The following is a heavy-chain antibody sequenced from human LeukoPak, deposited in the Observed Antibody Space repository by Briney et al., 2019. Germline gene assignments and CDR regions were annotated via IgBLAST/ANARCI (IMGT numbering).Heavy chain of an antibody. CDR2: INSDGSST. CDR1: RFTFSSYW. V-gene: IGHV3-74*01. J-gene: IGHJ4*02. CDR3: ARVLSGGDRSLDY. D-gene: IGHD2-21*02. Sequence: GGSLRLSCVASRFTFSSYWMHWVRQAPGRGLVWVSRINSDGSSTSYADSVKGRFTISRDNAKNTLYLQMNSLRAEDTAVYYCARVLSGGDRSLDYWGQGTLATVSS.